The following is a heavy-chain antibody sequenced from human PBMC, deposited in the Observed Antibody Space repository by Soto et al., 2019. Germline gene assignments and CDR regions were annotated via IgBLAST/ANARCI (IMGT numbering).Heavy chain of an antibody. CDR1: GYIIKNYW. CDR2: IFPDDSDT. V-gene: IGHV5-51*01. J-gene: IGHJ4*02. Sequence: GESLKISCKASGYIIKNYWIGWVRQMPGQGLEWMGIIFPDDSDTRYSPSFQGHVTISVDKSITTVFLQWSSLRASDTAMYYCARQIYDSDTGPNFQYYFDSWGQGTPVTVSS. D-gene: IGHD3-22*01. CDR3: ARQIYDSDTGPNFQYYFDS.